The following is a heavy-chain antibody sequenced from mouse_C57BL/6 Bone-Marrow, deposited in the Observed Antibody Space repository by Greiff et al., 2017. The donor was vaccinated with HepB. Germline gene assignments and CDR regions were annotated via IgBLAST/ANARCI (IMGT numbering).Heavy chain of an antibody. D-gene: IGHD2-2*01. CDR1: GYTFTSYW. CDR2: IHPNSGST. CDR3: ARGEDNYGYDDAY. Sequence: QVQLQQPGAELVKPGASVKLSCKASGYTFTSYWMHWVKQRPGQGLEWIGMIHPNSGSTNYNEKFKSKATLTVDKSSSTAYMQLSSLTSEDSAVYYWARGEDNYGYDDAYWGQGTLVTVSA. V-gene: IGHV1-64*01. J-gene: IGHJ3*01.